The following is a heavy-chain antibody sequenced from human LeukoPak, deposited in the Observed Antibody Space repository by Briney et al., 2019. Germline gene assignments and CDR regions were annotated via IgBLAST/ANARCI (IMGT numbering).Heavy chain of an antibody. J-gene: IGHJ2*01. D-gene: IGHD3-10*01. CDR2: IYSGGST. Sequence: PGGSLRLSCAASGFTVSNNYMSWVRQAPGKGLEWVSVIYSGGSTYYADSVKGRFTISRDTSKNTLSLQMNSLRAEDTAVYYCARDRPGSYWYFDLWGRGTLVTVSS. V-gene: IGHV3-53*01. CDR3: ARDRPGSYWYFDL. CDR1: GFTVSNNY.